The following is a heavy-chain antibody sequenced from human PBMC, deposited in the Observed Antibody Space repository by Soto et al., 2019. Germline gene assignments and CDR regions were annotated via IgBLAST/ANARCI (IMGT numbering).Heavy chain of an antibody. CDR1: GFIVSSNY. J-gene: IGHJ2*01. CDR2: IYSGGST. Sequence: GGSLRLSCAASGFIVSSNYMNWVRQVPGKGLEWVSLIYSGGSTYYADSVKGRFTVSRDNAKNSLYLQMNSLKREDTAFYYCKKERVFPPPHYYFVLGGGAT. CDR3: KKERVFPPPHYYFVL. V-gene: IGHV3-53*05. D-gene: IGHD3-10*01.